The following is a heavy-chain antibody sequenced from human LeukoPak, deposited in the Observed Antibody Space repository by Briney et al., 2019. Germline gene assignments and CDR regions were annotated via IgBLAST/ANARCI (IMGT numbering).Heavy chain of an antibody. J-gene: IGHJ4*02. V-gene: IGHV1-69*13. Sequence: SVKVSCKASGGTFSSYAINWVRQAPGQGLEWMGGIIPIFGTANYAQKYQGRVTITADESTSTAYMELSSLRSEDTAVYYCARDHSSGLYYFDYWGQGTLVTVSS. CDR3: ARDHSSGLYYFDY. CDR1: GGTFSSYA. CDR2: IIPIFGTA. D-gene: IGHD6-19*01.